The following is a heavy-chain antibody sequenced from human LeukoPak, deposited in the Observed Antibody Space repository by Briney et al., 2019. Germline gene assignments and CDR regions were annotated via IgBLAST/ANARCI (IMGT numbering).Heavy chain of an antibody. CDR2: INHSGST. CDR3: ARRRGTSSLVPLAWFDP. CDR1: GVSFSGYY. Sequence: PSETLSLTCAVYGVSFSGYYWSWIRQPPGKGLEWIWEINHSGSTNYNPSLKSRINISVATSNNQFSLKLSSVTAADTAVYYCARRRGTSSLVPLAWFDPWGQGTLVSVSS. J-gene: IGHJ5*02. D-gene: IGHD2-2*01. V-gene: IGHV4-34*01.